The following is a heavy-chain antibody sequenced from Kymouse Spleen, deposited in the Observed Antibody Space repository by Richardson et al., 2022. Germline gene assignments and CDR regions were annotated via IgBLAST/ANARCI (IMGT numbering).Heavy chain of an antibody. CDR1: GGSFSGYY. V-gene: IGHV4-34*01. D-gene: IGHD5-18,IGHD5-18*01. CDR3: AVVDTAMVGYYYYGMDV. CDR2: INHSGST. Sequence: QVQLQQWGAGLLKPSETLSLTCAVYGGSFSGYYWSWIRQPPGKGLEWIGEINHSGSTNYNPSLKSRVTISVDTSKNQFSLKLSSVTAADTAVYYCAVVDTAMVGYYYYGMDVWGQGTTVTVSS. J-gene: IGHJ6*02.